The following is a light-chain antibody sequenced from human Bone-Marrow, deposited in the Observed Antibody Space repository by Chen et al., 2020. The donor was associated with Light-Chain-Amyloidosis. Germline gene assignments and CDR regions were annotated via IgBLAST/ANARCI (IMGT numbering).Light chain of an antibody. CDR3: QQRSNWPIT. Sequence: EIVLTQSPATLSLSPGQRAILSCSASQSINIYLAWYQQKPGQAPRLLIYDASNRATGIPARFTGSGSGTDFTLTISSLEPEDFAVYYCQQRSNWPITFGQGTRLEIK. CDR2: DAS. V-gene: IGKV3-11*01. J-gene: IGKJ5*01. CDR1: QSINIY.